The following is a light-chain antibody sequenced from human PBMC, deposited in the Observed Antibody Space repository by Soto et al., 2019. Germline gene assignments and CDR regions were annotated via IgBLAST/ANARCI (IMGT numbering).Light chain of an antibody. CDR3: SSYTSSSALGV. V-gene: IGLV2-14*01. J-gene: IGLJ3*02. CDR2: EVN. Sequence: QSALTQPASVSGSPGQSITISCTGTSSDAGGYNYVSWYQQHPGKAPKLMIYEVNNRPSGVSIRFSGSKSGNTASLTISGLQAEDEADYYCSSYTSSSALGVFGGGTKVTVL. CDR1: SSDAGGYNY.